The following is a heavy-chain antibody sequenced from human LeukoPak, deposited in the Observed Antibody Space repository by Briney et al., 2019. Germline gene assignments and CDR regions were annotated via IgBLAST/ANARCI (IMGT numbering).Heavy chain of an antibody. CDR3: AREVANGASYSSAWSV. V-gene: IGHV3-53*01. Sequence: GGSLRLSCAASGFTVNSNYMNWVRQAPGKGLEWLSVIYTDDKTYYADAVKGRFIVSRDISKNTLYLQMNNVTAEDTGIYYCAREVANGASYSSAWSVRGQGTTVSVSS. CDR2: IYTDDKT. D-gene: IGHD6-19*01. J-gene: IGHJ6*02. CDR1: GFTVNSNY.